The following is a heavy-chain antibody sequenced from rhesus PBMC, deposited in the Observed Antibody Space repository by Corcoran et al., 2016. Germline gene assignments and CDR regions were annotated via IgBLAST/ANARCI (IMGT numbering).Heavy chain of an antibody. Sequence: QVQLQESGPGLVKPSETLSLTCAVSGGSFSGYYWGWIRQPPGKGLEGIGYISGGSWSPDYNPSLKSRVTISTDTSKNQFSLKLSSVTAADTAVYYCARDTVGTDPFDYWGQGVLVTVSS. CDR2: ISGGSWSP. V-gene: IGHV4-165*01. CDR1: GGSFSGYY. CDR3: ARDTVGTDPFDY. J-gene: IGHJ4*01. D-gene: IGHD5-24*01.